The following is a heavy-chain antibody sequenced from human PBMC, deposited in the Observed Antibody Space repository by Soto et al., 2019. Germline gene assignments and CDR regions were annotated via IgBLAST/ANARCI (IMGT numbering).Heavy chain of an antibody. D-gene: IGHD2-21*01. CDR3: ARVGPPSPSVIWFFDL. CDR1: GGSFRTYA. J-gene: IGHJ2*01. Sequence: QGQLVQSGAEVKKPGSSVKVSCKASGGSFRTYAINWVRQAPGQGLEWMGGIIPMLAAPTYAQKFQGRLTITADESTTTVYMELSSMNSEDTAVYYCARVGPPSPSVIWFFDLWGRGTLVTVSS. CDR2: IIPMLAAP. V-gene: IGHV1-69*01.